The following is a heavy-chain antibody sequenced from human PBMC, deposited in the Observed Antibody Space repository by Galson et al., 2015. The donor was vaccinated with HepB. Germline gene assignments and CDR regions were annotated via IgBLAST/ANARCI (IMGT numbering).Heavy chain of an antibody. CDR3: AREEYGSGWYGSVMGNWFDP. Sequence: SLRLSCAASGFTFSAYALHWVRQAPGRGLEWVAGISNDGSSKYYADSVKGRFTISRANSRNTIYLPMNSLRVEDTAIYYCAREEYGSGWYGSVMGNWFDPWGQGTLVTVSS. CDR2: ISNDGSSK. D-gene: IGHD6-19*01. V-gene: IGHV3-30*04. CDR1: GFTFSAYA. J-gene: IGHJ5*02.